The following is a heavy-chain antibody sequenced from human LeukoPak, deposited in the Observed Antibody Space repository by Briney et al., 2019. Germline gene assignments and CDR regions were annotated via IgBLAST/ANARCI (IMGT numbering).Heavy chain of an antibody. V-gene: IGHV3-66*01. CDR2: IYSGGST. CDR1: GFTVSSNY. CDR3: ARGGRYFDWLLYY. D-gene: IGHD3-9*01. J-gene: IGHJ4*02. Sequence: GGSLRLSCAASGFTVSSNYMSWVRQAPGKGLEWVSVIYSGGSTYYAVSVKGRFTISRDNSKNTLYLQMNSLRAEDTAVYYCARGGRYFDWLLYYWGQGTLVTVSS.